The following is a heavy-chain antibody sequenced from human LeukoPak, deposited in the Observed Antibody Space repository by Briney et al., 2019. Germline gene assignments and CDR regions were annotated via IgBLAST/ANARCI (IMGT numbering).Heavy chain of an antibody. V-gene: IGHV3-48*03. D-gene: IGHD3-10*02. CDR3: AELGITMIGGV. Sequence: GGSLRLSCAASGFTFSSYEMNWVRQAPGKGLEWVSYISSSGSTIYYADSVKGRFAISRDNAKNSLYLQMNSLRAEDTAVYYCAELGITMIGGVWGKGTTVAISS. CDR2: ISSSGSTI. CDR1: GFTFSSYE. J-gene: IGHJ6*04.